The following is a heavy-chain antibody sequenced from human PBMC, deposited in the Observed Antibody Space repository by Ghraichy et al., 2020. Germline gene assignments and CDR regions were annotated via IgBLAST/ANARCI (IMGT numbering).Heavy chain of an antibody. CDR2: IYYSGST. Sequence: SETLSLTCTVSGGSISSGGYYWSWIRQHPGKGLEWIGYIYYSGSTYYNPSLKSRLTISVDTSKNQFSLKLSSVTAADTAVYYCARSFSGWYGMDVWGQGTTVTVSS. CDR1: GGSISSGGYY. J-gene: IGHJ6*02. D-gene: IGHD6-19*01. CDR3: ARSFSGWYGMDV. V-gene: IGHV4-31*03.